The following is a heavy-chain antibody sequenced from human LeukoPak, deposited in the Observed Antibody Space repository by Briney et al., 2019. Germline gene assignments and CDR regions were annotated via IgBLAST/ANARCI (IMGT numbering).Heavy chain of an antibody. Sequence: PGGSLRLSCAASGFTFSSYAMSWVRQAPGKGLEWVSAISGSAGSTYYADSVKGRFTISRDNSKNTLYLQMNSLRAEDTAVYYCARDGHSARPGVSWNYYYYGMDVWGQGTTVTASS. J-gene: IGHJ6*02. CDR1: GFTFSSYA. V-gene: IGHV3-23*01. CDR2: ISGSAGST. D-gene: IGHD6-6*01. CDR3: ARDGHSARPGVSWNYYYYGMDV.